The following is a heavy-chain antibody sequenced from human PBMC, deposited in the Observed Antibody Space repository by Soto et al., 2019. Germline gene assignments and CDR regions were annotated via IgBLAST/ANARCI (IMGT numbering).Heavy chain of an antibody. CDR1: GGSISSGDYS. CDR3: ARHHVSGSSGWYYDFDY. V-gene: IGHV4-30-4*01. CDR2: IYNSGST. D-gene: IGHD6-19*01. J-gene: IGHJ4*02. Sequence: PSETLSLTCTVSGGSISSGDYSWSWVRQSPGKGLEWIGYIYNSGSTYYNPSLKSRVTISVDTSKNQFSLKLSSVTAADTAVYYCARHHVSGSSGWYYDFDYWGQGTLVTVSS.